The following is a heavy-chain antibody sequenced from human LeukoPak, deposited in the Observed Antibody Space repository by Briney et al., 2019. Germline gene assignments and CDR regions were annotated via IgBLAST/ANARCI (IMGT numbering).Heavy chain of an antibody. CDR1: GFTFSNSW. CDR2: IKSDGST. Sequence: GGSLRLSCAASGFTFSNSWMHWVRQAPGKGLVWVSIIKSDGSTIYADSVKGRFTISRDNAKSTIYLQMNSLRTEDTAAYFCAKDDAWLRYACWGPGTLVTVSS. CDR3: AKDDAWLRYAC. D-gene: IGHD5-12*01. J-gene: IGHJ4*02. V-gene: IGHV3-74*01.